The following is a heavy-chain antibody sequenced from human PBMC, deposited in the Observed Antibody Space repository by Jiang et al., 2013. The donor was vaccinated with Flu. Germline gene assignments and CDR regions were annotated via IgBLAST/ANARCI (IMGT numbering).Heavy chain of an antibody. J-gene: IGHJ6*02. CDR3: ARSYCGGDCYSTFGYSYYGMDV. V-gene: IGHV4-59*08. CDR2: IHNSGTT. Sequence: GPGLVKPSETLSLTCTVSSGSISSHYWSWIRQPPGKGLEWIGYIHNSGTTNYNPSLKSRVTISIDTSTNQFSLKLISVTAPDTAVYYCARSYCGGDCYSTFGYSYYGMDVWGQG. D-gene: IGHD2-21*02. CDR1: SGSISSHY.